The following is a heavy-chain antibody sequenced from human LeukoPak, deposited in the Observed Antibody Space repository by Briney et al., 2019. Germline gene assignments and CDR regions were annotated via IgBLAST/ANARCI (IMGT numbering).Heavy chain of an antibody. J-gene: IGHJ5*02. CDR2: VYSHGNT. Sequence: SETLSLTCTVSGASISSDNYYWGWIRQPPGKGLEWIGDVYSHGNTFYNPSLKGRVTMSVDASKNQVSLRLSSMSAADTAVYYCARRKYGVGYDPWGQGTLVTVSS. D-gene: IGHD2-8*01. CDR3: ARRKYGVGYDP. CDR1: GASISSDNYY. V-gene: IGHV4-39*01.